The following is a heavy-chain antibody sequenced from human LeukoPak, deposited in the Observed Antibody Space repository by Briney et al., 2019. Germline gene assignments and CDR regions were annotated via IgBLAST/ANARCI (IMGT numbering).Heavy chain of an antibody. CDR1: GGSISSYY. CDR3: ARLGTEADYYGLDV. J-gene: IGHJ6*02. CDR2: LAYTGST. V-gene: IGHV4-59*08. Sequence: SETLSLTCTVSGGSISSYYWSWIRQPPEKGLEWIGYLAYTGSTNYNPSLKSPVSISVDTSKNQLSLKVNSVTAADTAVYYCARLGTEADYYGLDVWGLGTTVTVSS.